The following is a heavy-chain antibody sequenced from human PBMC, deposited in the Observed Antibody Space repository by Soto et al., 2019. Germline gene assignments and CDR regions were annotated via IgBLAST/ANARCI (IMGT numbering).Heavy chain of an antibody. D-gene: IGHD5-18*01. Sequence: ASVKVSCKASGYTFSGYYIHWVRQAPGQGLEWMGWINPNSGGTNFAQKFQGWVTLTRDSSISTAYMELSRLKSGDTAVYYCVRGQSPTKIQLWSPRYTMDVWGQGTTVTVSS. V-gene: IGHV1-2*04. J-gene: IGHJ6*02. CDR2: INPNSGGT. CDR3: VRGQSPTKIQLWSPRYTMDV. CDR1: GYTFSGYY.